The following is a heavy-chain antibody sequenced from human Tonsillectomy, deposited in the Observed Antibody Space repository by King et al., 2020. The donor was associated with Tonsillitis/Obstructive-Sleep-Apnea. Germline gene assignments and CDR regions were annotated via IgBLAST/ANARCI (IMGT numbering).Heavy chain of an antibody. Sequence: VQLVESGGGVVQPGRSLRLSCADSGFTFSSCTMHWVRQAPGKGLEWVAVISYDGSNKYYADSVKGRFTISRDNSKNTLYLQMNSLRAEDTAVYYCARDPPGGDYYFDYWGQGTLVTVSS. V-gene: IGHV3-30*01. J-gene: IGHJ4*02. CDR1: GFTFSSCT. D-gene: IGHD4-17*01. CDR3: ARDPPGGDYYFDY. CDR2: ISYDGSNK.